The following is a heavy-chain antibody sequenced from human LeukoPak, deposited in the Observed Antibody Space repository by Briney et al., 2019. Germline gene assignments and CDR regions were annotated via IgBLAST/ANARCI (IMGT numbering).Heavy chain of an antibody. CDR1: GGSISSSNYY. CDR2: IYFSGYT. D-gene: IGHD7-27*01. V-gene: IGHV4-39*01. J-gene: IGHJ4*02. Sequence: SETLSLTCTVSGGSISSSNYYWGWIRQSPGKGLAWIGSIYFSGYTYYNPSLQSRVTISVDTSKNQFSLKLSSVTAADTAVYYCASTGRKLGTFDYWGQGTLVTVSS. CDR3: ASTGRKLGTFDY.